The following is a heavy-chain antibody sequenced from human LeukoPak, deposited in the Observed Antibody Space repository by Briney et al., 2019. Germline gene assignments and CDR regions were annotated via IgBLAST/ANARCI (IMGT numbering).Heavy chain of an antibody. D-gene: IGHD1-26*01. CDR3: AKDLSDYGIYYDFDY. CDR2: IRYDGSNK. CDR1: GFTFSSYG. J-gene: IGHJ4*02. Sequence: GGSLRLSCAASGFTFSSYGIHWVRQAPGKGLEWVAFIRYDGSNKYYADSVKGRFTISRDNSKNTLYLQMNSLRAEDTAVYYCAKDLSDYGIYYDFDYWGQGTLVTVSS. V-gene: IGHV3-30*02.